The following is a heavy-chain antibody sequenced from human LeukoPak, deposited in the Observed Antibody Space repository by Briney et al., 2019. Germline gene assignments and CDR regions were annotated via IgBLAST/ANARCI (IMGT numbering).Heavy chain of an antibody. V-gene: IGHV1-69*13. CDR2: IIPIFGTA. CDR3: ARDSAYGDFYINYFDY. Sequence: SVTVSFKASVGTFIIYTISWVRQAPGQGRGWMGGIIPIFGTANYAQKFQGRVTITADESTSTAYMELSSMRSEDTAVYYCARDSAYGDFYINYFDYWGQGTLVTVSS. D-gene: IGHD4-17*01. CDR1: VGTFIIYT. J-gene: IGHJ4*02.